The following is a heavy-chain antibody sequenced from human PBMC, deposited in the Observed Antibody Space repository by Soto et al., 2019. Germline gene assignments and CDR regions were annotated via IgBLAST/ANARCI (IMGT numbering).Heavy chain of an antibody. D-gene: IGHD6-19*01. Sequence: SETLSLTCTVSGGSISSSSYYWGWIRQPPGKGLEWIGSIYYSGSTYYNPSLKSRVTISVDTSKNQFSLKLSSVTAADTAVYYCARGAKQWLLMDVWGQGTTVTVSS. CDR2: IYYSGST. CDR3: ARGAKQWLLMDV. V-gene: IGHV4-39*01. CDR1: GGSISSSSYY. J-gene: IGHJ6*02.